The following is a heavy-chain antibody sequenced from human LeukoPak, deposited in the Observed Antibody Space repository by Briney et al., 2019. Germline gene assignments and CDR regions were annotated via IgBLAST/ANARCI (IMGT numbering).Heavy chain of an antibody. J-gene: IGHJ3*02. CDR3: ARAKEYVLAFDI. Sequence: ASVKVSCKASGYILTSHYLNWVRQAPGRGLEWMGIINPSGGSTNYAQKFLGRVTMTSDTSTATVYMELRGLTSEDTAVYYCARAKEYVLAFDIWGQGTVVTVSS. V-gene: IGHV1-46*01. CDR2: INPSGGST. CDR1: GYILTSHY. D-gene: IGHD2/OR15-2a*01.